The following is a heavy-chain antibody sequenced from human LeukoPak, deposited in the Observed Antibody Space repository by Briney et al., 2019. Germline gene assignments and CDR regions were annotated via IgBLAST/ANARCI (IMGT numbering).Heavy chain of an antibody. CDR2: ITNSGTTI. Sequence: GGSLRLSCAASGFTFTDYYMSWIRQAPGKGLEWVSYITNSGTTIYYADSVKGRFTISRDNAKNSLYLQMNSLRAEDTAVYYCARKYYDILTGYSSYYYMDVWGKGTTVTVSS. D-gene: IGHD3-9*01. V-gene: IGHV3-11*04. J-gene: IGHJ6*03. CDR1: GFTFTDYY. CDR3: ARKYYDILTGYSSYYYMDV.